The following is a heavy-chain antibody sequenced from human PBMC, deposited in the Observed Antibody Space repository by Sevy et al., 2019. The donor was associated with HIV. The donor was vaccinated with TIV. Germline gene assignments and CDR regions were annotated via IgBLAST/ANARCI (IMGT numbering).Heavy chain of an antibody. CDR2: ISAYNGNT. CDR1: GYTFTSYG. V-gene: IGHV1-18*01. Sequence: ASVKVSCKASGYTFTSYGISWVRQAPGQGLEWMGWISAYNGNTNYAQKLQGRVTMTTDTSTSTAYMELRSLRSDDTAVYYCARDRIGPPDIVGESHVDYWGQGTLVTVSS. D-gene: IGHD2-15*01. CDR3: ARDRIGPPDIVGESHVDY. J-gene: IGHJ4*02.